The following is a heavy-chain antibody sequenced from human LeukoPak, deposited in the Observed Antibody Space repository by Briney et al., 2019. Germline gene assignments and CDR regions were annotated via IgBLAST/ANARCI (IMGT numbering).Heavy chain of an antibody. CDR3: ASGRYYYDSSGYYSPLDY. J-gene: IGHJ4*02. CDR2: IYSGGST. D-gene: IGHD3-22*01. V-gene: IGHV3-66*02. Sequence: GGSLRLSCAASGFTVSSNYMSWVRQAPGKGLEWVSVIYSGGSTYYADSVKGRFTISRDNSKNTLYLQMNSLRAEDTAVYYCASGRYYYDSSGYYSPLDYWGRGTLVTVSS. CDR1: GFTVSSNY.